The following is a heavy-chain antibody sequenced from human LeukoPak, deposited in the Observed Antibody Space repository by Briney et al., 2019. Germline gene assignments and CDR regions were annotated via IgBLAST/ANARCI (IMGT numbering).Heavy chain of an antibody. V-gene: IGHV4-31*03. Sequence: PSQTLSLACTVSGGSISSGGYYWSWIRQYPGKGLEWIGYIYYGGSTYYNPSLNSRVTISIDTSKNQFSLKLSSVSAADTAVYYCARDFSGTTNGAFDIWGQGTMVTVSS. J-gene: IGHJ3*02. CDR2: IYYGGST. CDR1: GGSISSGGYY. CDR3: ARDFSGTTNGAFDI. D-gene: IGHD1-1*01.